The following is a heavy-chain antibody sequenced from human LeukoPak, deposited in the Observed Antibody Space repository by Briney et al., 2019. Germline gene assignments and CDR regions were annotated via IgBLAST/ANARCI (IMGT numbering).Heavy chain of an antibody. Sequence: PGGSLRLSCAASGFTFSSYGMHWVRQAPGKGLEWVAVISYDGSNKYCADSVKGRFTISRDNSKNTLYLQMNSLRAEDTAVYYCANRSYDSSGYYYGYWGQGTLVTVSS. CDR3: ANRSYDSSGYYYGY. D-gene: IGHD3-22*01. V-gene: IGHV3-30*18. CDR1: GFTFSSYG. CDR2: ISYDGSNK. J-gene: IGHJ4*02.